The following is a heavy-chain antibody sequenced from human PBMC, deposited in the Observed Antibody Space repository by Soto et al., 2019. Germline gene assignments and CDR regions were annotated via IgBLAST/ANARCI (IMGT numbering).Heavy chain of an antibody. CDR2: ILYDGSNK. V-gene: IGHV3-30-3*01. CDR1: GFTFTSYT. Sequence: QVQLVESGGGVVQPGRSLRLSCAASGFTFTSYTMHWVRQAPGKGLEWVAVILYDGSNKYYADSVKGRFTISRDNSKNTLYLQMNSLRAEDTAVYYCAGELDGSMTFHYYGMDVWGQGTTVTVSS. J-gene: IGHJ6*02. CDR3: AGELDGSMTFHYYGMDV. D-gene: IGHD2-21*02.